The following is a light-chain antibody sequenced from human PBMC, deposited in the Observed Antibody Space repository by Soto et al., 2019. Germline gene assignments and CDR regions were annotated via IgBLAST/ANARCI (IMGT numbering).Light chain of an antibody. Sequence: GLTKNTGTLSLSPGERATLSCRASQSVSSSYLAWYQQKPGQAPRLLIYGASSRATGIPDRFSGSGSGTDFTLTISRLEPEDFAVYYCQQYGSSPLITFGQR. V-gene: IGKV3-20*01. CDR2: GAS. J-gene: IGKJ5*01. CDR1: QSVSSSY. CDR3: QQYGSSPLIT.